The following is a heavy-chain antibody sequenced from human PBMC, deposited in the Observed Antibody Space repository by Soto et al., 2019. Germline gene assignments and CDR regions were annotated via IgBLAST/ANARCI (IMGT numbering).Heavy chain of an antibody. D-gene: IGHD4-17*01. Sequence: ASLKVSCKASGYTFTSYDINWVRQATGQGLEWMGWMNPNSGNTGYAQKFQGRVTMTRNTSISTAYMELSSLRSEDTAVCYCARKKEDDYGDYDPTWDLRGSWAFDIWGQGTMVTVSS. CDR3: ARKKEDDYGDYDPTWDLRGSWAFDI. CDR2: MNPNSGNT. V-gene: IGHV1-8*01. CDR1: GYTFTSYD. J-gene: IGHJ3*02.